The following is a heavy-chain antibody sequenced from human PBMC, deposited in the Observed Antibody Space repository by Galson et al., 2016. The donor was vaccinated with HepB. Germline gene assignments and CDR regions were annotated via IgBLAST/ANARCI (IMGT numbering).Heavy chain of an antibody. J-gene: IGHJ4*02. V-gene: IGHV3-30*04. CDR1: GFIFSNFG. CDR3: AGDSPSKWELTH. CDR2: ISYDGRKK. Sequence: SLRLSCAASGFIFSNFGMHWVRQAPGKGLEWVALISYDGRKKYYADSVNGRFTISRDNSKNTYLQMNSLRAEDTALYYCAGDSPSKWELTHWGQGALVTVSS. D-gene: IGHD1-26*01.